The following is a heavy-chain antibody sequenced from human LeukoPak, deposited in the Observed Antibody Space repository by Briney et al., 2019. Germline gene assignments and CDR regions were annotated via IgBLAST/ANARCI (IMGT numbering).Heavy chain of an antibody. CDR3: ARHGGYHSPIDY. Sequence: SETLSLTCTVSGYSISTSYYWGWIRQPPGKGLEWIGSIYHSGSTYYNPSLKSRVTVSVDTSKNQFSLKLSSVTAADTAVYYCARHGGYHSPIDYWGQGTLVTVSS. V-gene: IGHV4-38-2*02. CDR2: IYHSGST. CDR1: GYSISTSYY. J-gene: IGHJ4*02. D-gene: IGHD3-22*01.